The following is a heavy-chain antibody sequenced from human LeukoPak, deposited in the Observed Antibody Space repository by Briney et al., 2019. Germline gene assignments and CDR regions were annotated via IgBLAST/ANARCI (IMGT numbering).Heavy chain of an antibody. J-gene: IGHJ4*02. V-gene: IGHV3-30-3*01. D-gene: IGHD3-22*01. Sequence: GRSLRLSCAASGFTFSSYAMHWVRQAPGKGLEWVAVISYDGSNKYYADSMKGRFTISRDNSKNTLYLQMNSLRAEDTAVYYCARAHYDSSGYYRTYYFDYWGQGTLVTVSS. CDR3: ARAHYDSSGYYRTYYFDY. CDR1: GFTFSSYA. CDR2: ISYDGSNK.